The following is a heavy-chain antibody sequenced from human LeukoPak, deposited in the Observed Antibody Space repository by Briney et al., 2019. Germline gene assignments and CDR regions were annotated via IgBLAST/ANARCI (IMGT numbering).Heavy chain of an antibody. CDR1: RGTFSSYA. D-gene: IGHD3-22*01. CDR3: ARRRITMIVVDGFDP. J-gene: IGHJ5*02. CDR2: IIPIFGTA. V-gene: IGHV1-69*05. Sequence: ASVKVSCKASRGTFSSYAISWVRQAPGQGLEWMGGIIPIFGTANYAQKFQGRVTITTDESTSTAYMELSSLRSEDTAVYYCARRRITMIVVDGFDPWGQGTLVTVFS.